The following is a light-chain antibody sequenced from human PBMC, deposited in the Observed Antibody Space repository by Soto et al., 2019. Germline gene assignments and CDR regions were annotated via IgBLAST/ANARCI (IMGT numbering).Light chain of an antibody. CDR1: QSVCSN. V-gene: IGKV3-15*01. J-gene: IGKJ1*01. Sequence: IVLTQSPATLSLSPGERASLSCKASQSVCSNLAWYQYTPGQAPRLLIYGASTRXTGIPARFSGSGSGTEFTITISCLQSEDFAVYYCQQYNKWPPWTFGQGTKVDIK. CDR2: GAS. CDR3: QQYNKWPPWT.